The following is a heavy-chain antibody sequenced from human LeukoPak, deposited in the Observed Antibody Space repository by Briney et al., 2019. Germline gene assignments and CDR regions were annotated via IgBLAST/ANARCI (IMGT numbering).Heavy chain of an antibody. D-gene: IGHD3-10*01. CDR1: GYSLSSGYY. J-gene: IGHJ4*02. CDR2: IYHSGST. V-gene: IGHV4-38-2*01. Sequence: SETLSLTCAVSGYSLSSGYYWGWIRQPPGKGLEWIGSIYHSGSTYYTPSLESRVTISVDTSKNQCSLKLSSVTAADTAVYYCARYGSGSYSTFDYWGQGTLVTVSS. CDR3: ARYGSGSYSTFDY.